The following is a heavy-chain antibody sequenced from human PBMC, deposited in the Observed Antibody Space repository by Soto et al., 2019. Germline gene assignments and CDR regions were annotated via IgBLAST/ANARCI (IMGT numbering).Heavy chain of an antibody. V-gene: IGHV1-8*01. Sequence: QVQLVQSGAEVKKPGASVKVSCKASGYTFTNYDIHWVRQATGQGLEWMGWMNPDSGNTGQSKQFQGRVTMTRYTSISTSYMEMSSLRSEDTAVYYCASGRFRRTWFDPWGQGTLVTVSS. CDR2: MNPDSGNT. J-gene: IGHJ5*02. CDR1: GYTFTNYD. CDR3: ASGRFRRTWFDP. D-gene: IGHD3-16*01.